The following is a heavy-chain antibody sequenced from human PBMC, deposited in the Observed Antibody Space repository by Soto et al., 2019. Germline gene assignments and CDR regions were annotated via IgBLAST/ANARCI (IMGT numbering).Heavy chain of an antibody. CDR3: AKGKSTWFFDF. CDR1: GFSFSSYG. CDR2: VSVGGDNT. Sequence: GGSLRLSCAASGFSFSSYGMSWVRQAPGKGLEWVSGVSVGGDNTNYVDSVKGRFTISRDNSKNTLYLQMNSLRAEDTAVYYCAKGKSTWFFDFWGQGTLVTVSS. J-gene: IGHJ4*02. D-gene: IGHD2-2*01. V-gene: IGHV3-23*01.